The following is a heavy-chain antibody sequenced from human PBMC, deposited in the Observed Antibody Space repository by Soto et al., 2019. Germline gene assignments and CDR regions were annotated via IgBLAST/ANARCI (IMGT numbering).Heavy chain of an antibody. D-gene: IGHD1-26*01. CDR2: ISAYNGNT. J-gene: IGHJ6*02. CDR3: ARVRSDENYYYYGMDV. V-gene: IGHV1-18*04. Sequence: QVQLVQSGAEVKKPGASVKVSCKASGYTFTSYGISWVRQAPGQGLGWMGWISAYNGNTNYAQKLQGRVTMTTDTSTSTAYMELRSLRSDDTAVYYCARVRSDENYYYYGMDVWGQGTTVTVSS. CDR1: GYTFTSYG.